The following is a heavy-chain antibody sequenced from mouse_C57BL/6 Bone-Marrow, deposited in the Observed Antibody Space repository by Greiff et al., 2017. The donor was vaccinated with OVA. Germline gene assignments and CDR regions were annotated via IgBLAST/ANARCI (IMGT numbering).Heavy chain of an antibody. CDR1: GYAFSSSW. J-gene: IGHJ3*01. D-gene: IGHD2-1*01. CDR3: ARVEGNYDFAY. CDR2: IYPGDGDT. Sequence: VKLQESGPELVKPGASVKISCKASGYAFSSSWMNWVKQRPGKGLEWIGRIYPGDGDTNYNGKFKGKATLTADKSSSTAYMQLSSLTSEDSAVYFCARVEGNYDFAYWGQGTLVTVSA. V-gene: IGHV1-82*01.